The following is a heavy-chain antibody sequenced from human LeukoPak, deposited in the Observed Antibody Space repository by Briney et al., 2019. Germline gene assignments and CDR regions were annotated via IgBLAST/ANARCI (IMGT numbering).Heavy chain of an antibody. J-gene: IGHJ4*02. V-gene: IGHV4-34*01. CDR1: GGSFSGYY. Sequence: SPSETLSLTCAVYGGSFSGYYWSWIRQPPGKGLEWIGEINHSGSTNYNPSLKSRVTMSVDTSKNQFSLKLSSVTAADTAVYYCARENQTDSRYFDYWGQGTLVTVSS. CDR3: ARENQTDSRYFDY. D-gene: IGHD1-14*01. CDR2: INHSGST.